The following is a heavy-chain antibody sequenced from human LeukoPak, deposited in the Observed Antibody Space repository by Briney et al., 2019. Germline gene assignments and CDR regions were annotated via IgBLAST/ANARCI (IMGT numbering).Heavy chain of an antibody. V-gene: IGHV1-69*13. Sequence: ASVKDSCKASGGTFSSYAISWVRQAPGQGLEWMGGIIPIFGTANYAQKFQGRVTITADESTSTAYMELSSLRSEDTAVYYCARGYCSSTSCYSRQAYYFDYWGQGTLVTVSS. CDR2: IIPIFGTA. CDR3: ARGYCSSTSCYSRQAYYFDY. D-gene: IGHD2-2*02. CDR1: GGTFSSYA. J-gene: IGHJ4*02.